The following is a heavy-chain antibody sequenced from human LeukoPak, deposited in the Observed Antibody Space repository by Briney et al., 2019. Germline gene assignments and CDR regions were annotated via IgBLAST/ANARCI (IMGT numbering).Heavy chain of an antibody. Sequence: SETLTLTCTVSGGSITGYYWNWIRQPPGKGLEWIAYIYYSGGTHYNPSLESRVTISVDTSKSQFSLKLSSVTAADTAVYYCAGVVRPYYFDYWGQGTLVTVSS. CDR1: GGSITGYY. CDR3: AGVVRPYYFDY. CDR2: IYYSGGT. J-gene: IGHJ4*02. V-gene: IGHV4-59*08. D-gene: IGHD3-22*01.